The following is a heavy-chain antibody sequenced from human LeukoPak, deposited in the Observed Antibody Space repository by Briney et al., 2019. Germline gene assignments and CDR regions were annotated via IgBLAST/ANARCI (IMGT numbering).Heavy chain of an antibody. CDR1: GGSISSGGYY. V-gene: IGHV4-31*03. CDR2: IYYSGST. J-gene: IGHJ5*02. Sequence: SETLSLTCTVSGGSISSGGYYWSWIRQHPGKGLEWIGYIYYSGSTYYNPSLKSRVTISVDTSKNQFSLKLSSVTAADTAVYYCARQRGGGSHSEDPWGQGTLVTVSS. D-gene: IGHD2-15*01. CDR3: ARQRGGGSHSEDP.